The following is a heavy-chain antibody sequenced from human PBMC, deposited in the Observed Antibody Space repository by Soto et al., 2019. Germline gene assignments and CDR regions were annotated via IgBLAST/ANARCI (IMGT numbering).Heavy chain of an antibody. J-gene: IGHJ4*02. V-gene: IGHV3-23*01. D-gene: IGHD3-22*01. CDR3: AKRYYYDSSGYSASDY. Sequence: GGSLRLSCAASGFTFSSYAMSWVRQAPGKGLEWVSAISGSGGSTYYADSVKGRFTISRDNSKNTLYLQMNSLRAEDTAVYYCAKRYYYDSSGYSASDYWGQGTLVTVSS. CDR1: GFTFSSYA. CDR2: ISGSGGST.